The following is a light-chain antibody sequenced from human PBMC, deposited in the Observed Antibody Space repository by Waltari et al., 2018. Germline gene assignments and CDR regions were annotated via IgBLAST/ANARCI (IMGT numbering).Light chain of an antibody. J-gene: IGKJ1*01. CDR1: QRVSKY. Sequence: EIVLTHSPGTLSLSPGDRAILSCRASQRVSKYLAWYQQKPGQAPRLLIFGASSRAPGIPDRCSGSGAGTDLSLTISRVEPEDFAVYYCRQYVSLPATFGQGTKVEIE. CDR3: RQYVSLPAT. CDR2: GAS. V-gene: IGKV3-20*01.